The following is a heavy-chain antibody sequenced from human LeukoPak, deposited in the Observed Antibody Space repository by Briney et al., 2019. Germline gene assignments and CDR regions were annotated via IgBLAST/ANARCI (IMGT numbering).Heavy chain of an antibody. CDR2: IWYDGSDI. CDR3: ARGSAALYYFDF. V-gene: IGHV3-33*01. D-gene: IGHD2-2*01. J-gene: IGHJ4*02. CDR1: GFTFSSYG. Sequence: GGSLRLSCAASGFTFSSYGMHWVRQAPGKGLEWVALIWYDGSDIYYADSVKGRFIISRDNSKNTLYLQMNALRAEDTAVYYCARGSAALYYFDFWGQGTLVTVSS.